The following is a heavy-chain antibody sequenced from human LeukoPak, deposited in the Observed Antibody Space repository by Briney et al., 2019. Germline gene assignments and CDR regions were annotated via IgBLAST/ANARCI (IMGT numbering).Heavy chain of an antibody. CDR1: GFSFGGYA. V-gene: IGHV3-23*01. D-gene: IGHD3-9*01. CDR2: ISGNSGST. Sequence: GGSLRLSCVASGFSFGGYAMIWVRQAPGKGLEWVSTISGNSGSTYYADSVKGRFTISRDNSKNTLSLRMNSLRAADTAIYYCAKDRFYDVTGYQYAGEFDKWGQGTLVTVSS. J-gene: IGHJ4*02. CDR3: AKDRFYDVTGYQYAGEFDK.